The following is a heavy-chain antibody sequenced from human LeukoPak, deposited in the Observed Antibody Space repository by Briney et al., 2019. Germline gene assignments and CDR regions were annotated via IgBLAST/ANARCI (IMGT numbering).Heavy chain of an antibody. CDR2: ISSSSSYI. CDR1: GFTLSSYA. J-gene: IGHJ4*02. Sequence: PGGSLRLSCAASGFTLSSYAMSWVRQAPGKGLEWVSSISSSSSYIYYADSVKGRFTISRDNAKNSLYLQMNSLRAEDTAVYYCARDLNTMIASDYWGQGTLVTVSS. CDR3: ARDLNTMIASDY. V-gene: IGHV3-21*01. D-gene: IGHD3-22*01.